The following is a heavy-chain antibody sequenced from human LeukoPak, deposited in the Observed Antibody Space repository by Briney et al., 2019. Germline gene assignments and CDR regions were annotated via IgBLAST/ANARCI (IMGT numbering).Heavy chain of an antibody. CDR3: ARGRGNNQSKYRKLRRYYFDY. Sequence: ASVKVSCKASGYTFTSYGISWVRQAPGQGLEWMGWISAYNGNTNYAQKLQGRVTMTTDTSTSTAYMELSRLRSDDTAVYYCARGRGNNQSKYRKLRRYYFDYWGQGTLVTVSS. CDR1: GYTFTSYG. V-gene: IGHV1-18*01. CDR2: ISAYNGNT. D-gene: IGHD2/OR15-2a*01. J-gene: IGHJ4*02.